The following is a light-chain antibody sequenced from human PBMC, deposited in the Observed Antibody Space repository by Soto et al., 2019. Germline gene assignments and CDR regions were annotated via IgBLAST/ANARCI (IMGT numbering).Light chain of an antibody. CDR3: QQRKT. CDR2: AAS. CDR1: QSISSY. J-gene: IGKJ1*01. Sequence: DIQMNQSPSSLSASVGDRVTITCRASQSISSYLNWYQQKPGKAPKLLIYAASRLQSGVPSRFSGSGSGSDFTLTISSLQPEDFATYYCQQRKTFGQGTKVEIK. V-gene: IGKV1-39*01.